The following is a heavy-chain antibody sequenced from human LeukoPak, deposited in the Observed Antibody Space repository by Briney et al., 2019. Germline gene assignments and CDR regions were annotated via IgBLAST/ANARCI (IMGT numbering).Heavy chain of an antibody. Sequence: GGSLRLSCAASGFTFSSHEMNWVRQAPGKGLEWVSYISSSGSTIYYADSVKGRFTISRDNAKNSLYLQMNSLRAEDTAVYYCVREGSFYYYGMDVWGKGTTVTVSS. V-gene: IGHV3-48*03. J-gene: IGHJ6*04. CDR3: VREGSFYYYGMDV. CDR1: GFTFSSHE. D-gene: IGHD3-10*01. CDR2: ISSSGSTI.